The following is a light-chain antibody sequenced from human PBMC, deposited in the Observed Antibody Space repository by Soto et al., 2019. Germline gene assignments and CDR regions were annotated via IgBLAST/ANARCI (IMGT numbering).Light chain of an antibody. Sequence: DIQMTQSPSTLSASVGDRVTITCRASQSISSWLAWYQQNPGKAPKLLIYKASSLESGVPSRFSGSGSGTEFTLTISSRQPDDFATYYCQQYNSYSRTFGQGTKGEIK. CDR2: KAS. CDR3: QQYNSYSRT. CDR1: QSISSW. J-gene: IGKJ1*01. V-gene: IGKV1-5*03.